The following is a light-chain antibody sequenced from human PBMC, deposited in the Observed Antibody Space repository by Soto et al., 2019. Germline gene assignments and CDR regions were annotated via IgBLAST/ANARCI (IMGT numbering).Light chain of an antibody. CDR1: SSNIGANP. V-gene: IGLV1-44*01. J-gene: IGLJ1*01. CDR3: STWDDTLDAYV. Sequence: QSVLPQPPSASAPPGQRVTISCSGGSSNIGANPVNWYQHLPGAAPTLLIYNNNQRPSGVPDRFSGSKSGASASLAISGLRSEDEADYYCSTWDDTLDAYVFGTGTKLTVL. CDR2: NNN.